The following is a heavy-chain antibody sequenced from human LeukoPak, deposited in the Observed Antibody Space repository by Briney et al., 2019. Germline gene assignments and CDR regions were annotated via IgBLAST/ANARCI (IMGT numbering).Heavy chain of an antibody. CDR3: AKDLQVLRFLEWSYPSAYFDY. CDR2: ISGSGGST. Sequence: GGSLRLSCAASGFTFSSYAMSWVRQAPGKGLEWVSAISGSGGSTYYADSVKGQFTISRDNSKNTLYLQMNSLRAEDTAVYYCAKDLQVLRFLEWSYPSAYFDYWGQGTLVTVSS. J-gene: IGHJ4*02. V-gene: IGHV3-23*01. D-gene: IGHD3-3*01. CDR1: GFTFSSYA.